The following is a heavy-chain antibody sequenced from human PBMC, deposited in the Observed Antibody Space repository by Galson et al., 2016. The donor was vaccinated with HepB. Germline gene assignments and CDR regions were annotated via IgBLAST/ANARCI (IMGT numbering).Heavy chain of an antibody. CDR3: ATENWWCFDS. J-gene: IGHJ4*02. V-gene: IGHV3-11*01. CDR2: IKLGADSGT. CDR1: GFPFSAYF. Sequence: SLRLSCAASGFPFSAYFMSWIRQPPGKGLEWVSTIKLGADSGTDYADSVKGRFTISRDDAKDALFLQMNSLTADDTAVYYCATENWWCFDSWGQGTLVTVSS. D-gene: IGHD2-21*01.